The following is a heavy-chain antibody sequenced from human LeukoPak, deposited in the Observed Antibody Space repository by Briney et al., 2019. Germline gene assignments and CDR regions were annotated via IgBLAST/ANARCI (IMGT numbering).Heavy chain of an antibody. CDR2: ISSNGGTT. Sequence: HGWSLTLSRSATGFSFSSYAMHWLRPPPGKGLVYLSSISSNGGTTDYADSVRGRFTISRDNSGNTLYLQMSILRAEDTAVYYCVKGHDSSGYYLSYFDYWGQGALVTVSS. CDR3: VKGHDSSGYYLSYFDY. D-gene: IGHD3-22*01. CDR1: GFSFSSYA. V-gene: IGHV3-64D*09. J-gene: IGHJ4*02.